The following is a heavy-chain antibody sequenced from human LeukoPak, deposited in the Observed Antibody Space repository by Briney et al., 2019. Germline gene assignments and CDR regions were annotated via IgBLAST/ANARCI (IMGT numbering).Heavy chain of an antibody. CDR3: AKDHDYDSSGYWRRPFDY. CDR2: ISGSGGST. CDR1: GFTFSSYA. J-gene: IGHJ4*02. V-gene: IGHV3-23*01. D-gene: IGHD3-22*01. Sequence: GGSLRLSCAASGFTFSSYAMSWVRQAPGKGLEWVSAISGSGGSTYYADSVKGRFTISRDNSKNTLYLQMNSLRAEDTAVYYCAKDHDYDSSGYWRRPFDYWGQGTLVTVSS.